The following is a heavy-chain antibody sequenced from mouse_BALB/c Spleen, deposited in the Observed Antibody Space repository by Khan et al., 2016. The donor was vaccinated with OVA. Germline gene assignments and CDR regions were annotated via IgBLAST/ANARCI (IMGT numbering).Heavy chain of an antibody. Sequence: LVESGGGLVQPGGSRKLSCAVSGFTFSSFGMHWVRQAPEKGLEWVAYISTGSYTIYYADTVKGRFTISRDNPKNTLFLQITSLRSEDTTMYYCAGGNYYGTSYVDYWGQGTTLTVSS. J-gene: IGHJ2*01. V-gene: IGHV5-17*02. D-gene: IGHD1-1*01. CDR3: AGGNYYGTSYVDY. CDR2: ISTGSYTI. CDR1: GFTFSSFG.